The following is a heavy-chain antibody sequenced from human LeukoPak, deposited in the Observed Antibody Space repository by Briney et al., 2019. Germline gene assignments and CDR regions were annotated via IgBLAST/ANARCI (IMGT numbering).Heavy chain of an antibody. CDR1: GYTFTGYY. J-gene: IGHJ4*02. D-gene: IGHD3-22*01. V-gene: IGHV1-2*02. Sequence: GGSVKVSCKASGYTFTGYYMHWGRQAPGQGLEWMGWINPNSGGTNYAQKFEGRVTMTRDTSISTAYMELSKLRSDDTAVYYCARDLGYYYSSGYYDYWGQGTLVTVSS. CDR2: INPNSGGT. CDR3: ARDLGYYYSSGYYDY.